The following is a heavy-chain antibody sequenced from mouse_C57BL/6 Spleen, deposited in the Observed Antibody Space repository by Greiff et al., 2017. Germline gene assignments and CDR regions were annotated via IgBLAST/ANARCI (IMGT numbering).Heavy chain of an antibody. V-gene: IGHV1-63*01. J-gene: IGHJ4*01. Sequence: VQLQQSGAELVRPGTSVKMSCKASGYTFTNYWIGWAKQRPGHGLEWIGDIYPGGGYTNYNEKFKGKATLTADKSSSTAYMQFSSLTSEDSAIYYCARGGSFYAMGDWGQGTSVTVSS. CDR2: IYPGGGYT. CDR1: GYTFTNYW. CDR3: ARGGSFYAMGD.